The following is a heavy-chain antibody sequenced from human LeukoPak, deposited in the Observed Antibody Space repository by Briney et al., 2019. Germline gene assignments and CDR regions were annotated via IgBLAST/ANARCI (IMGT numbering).Heavy chain of an antibody. CDR2: VYSGGTT. D-gene: IGHD3-16*01. Sequence: SETLSLSCSVSGASVNDYFWSWIRQAPGRGLEWIGHVYSGGTTEYSPSLKGRVTISLDASSNEVSLSLTSSTSADTAVYYCARGIVLMMSDVASPYYMDVWGRGTTVTVAS. J-gene: IGHJ6*03. CDR1: GASVNDYF. V-gene: IGHV4-59*02. CDR3: ARGIVLMMSDVASPYYMDV.